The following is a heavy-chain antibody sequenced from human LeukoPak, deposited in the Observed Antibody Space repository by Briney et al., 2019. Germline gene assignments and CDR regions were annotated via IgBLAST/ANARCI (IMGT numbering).Heavy chain of an antibody. V-gene: IGHV3-23*01. CDR2: ISCSGGST. Sequence: PGGSLRLSCAASGFTFSSYAMSWVRQAPGKGLECVSAISCSGGSTYYADSVKGRFTISRDNSKHTLYLQMNSLRAEDTSVYYCASQTGTDRPLDYWGQGTLVTVSS. J-gene: IGHJ4*02. D-gene: IGHD1-7*01. CDR3: ASQTGTDRPLDY. CDR1: GFTFSSYA.